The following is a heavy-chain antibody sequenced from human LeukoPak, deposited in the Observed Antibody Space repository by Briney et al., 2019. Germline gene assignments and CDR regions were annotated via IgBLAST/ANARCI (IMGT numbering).Heavy chain of an antibody. CDR2: IYYSGST. V-gene: IGHV4-61*01. CDR3: ARARITMIVNAFDI. CDR1: GGSVSSGSYY. D-gene: IGHD3-22*01. Sequence: SETLSLTCTVSGGSVSSGSYYWSWIRQPPGKGLEWVGYIYYSGSTNYNPSLKSRVTISVDTSKNQFSLRLSSVTAADTAVYYCARARITMIVNAFDIWGQGTMVTVSS. J-gene: IGHJ3*02.